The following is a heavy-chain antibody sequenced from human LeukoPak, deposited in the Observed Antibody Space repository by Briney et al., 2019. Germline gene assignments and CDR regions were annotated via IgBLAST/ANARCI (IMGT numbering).Heavy chain of an antibody. D-gene: IGHD3-9*01. CDR3: ARQGGLRYVNDWFDP. J-gene: IGHJ5*02. CDR2: IYYSGST. V-gene: IGHV4-59*08. CDR1: GGSISSYY. Sequence: SETLSLTCTVSGGSISSYYWTWIRQPPGKGLEWIGHIYYSGSTYYNPSLKSRVTISVDTSKNQFSLKLSSVTAADTAVYYCARQGGLRYVNDWFDPWGQGTLVTVSS.